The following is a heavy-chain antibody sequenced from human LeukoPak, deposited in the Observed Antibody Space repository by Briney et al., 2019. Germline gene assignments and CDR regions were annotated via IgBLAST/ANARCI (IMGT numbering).Heavy chain of an antibody. CDR2: ISTNTGNP. D-gene: IGHD2/OR15-2a*01. Sequence: ASVKVSCKASGYTFTNYAINWVRQAPGQGLEWMGWISTNTGNPTYAQGFTGRFVFSLDTSVSTAYLQISSLKSEDTAVYYCTRSAINRADYWGQGTLVTVSS. CDR3: TRSAINRADY. J-gene: IGHJ4*02. V-gene: IGHV7-4-1*02. CDR1: GYTFTNYA.